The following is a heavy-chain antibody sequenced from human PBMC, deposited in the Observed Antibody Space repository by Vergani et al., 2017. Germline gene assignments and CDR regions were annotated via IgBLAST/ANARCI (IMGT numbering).Heavy chain of an antibody. D-gene: IGHD6-6*01. CDR3: ARAVAARPGYYYYMDV. J-gene: IGHJ6*03. Sequence: QVQLQESGPGLVKPSETLSLTCTVSGSSISSYYWSWIRQPPGKGLEWIGYIYYSGSTNYNPSLKSRVTISVDTSKNQFSLKLSSVTAADTAVYYCARAVAARPGYYYYMDVWGKGTTVTVSS. V-gene: IGHV4-59*01. CDR1: GSSISSYY. CDR2: IYYSGST.